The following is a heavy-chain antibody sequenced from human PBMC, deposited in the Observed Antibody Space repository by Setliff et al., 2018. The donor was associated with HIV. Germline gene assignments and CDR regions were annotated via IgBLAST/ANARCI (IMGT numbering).Heavy chain of an antibody. CDR3: ATKVHCTNGVCLDAFDI. D-gene: IGHD2-8*01. Sequence: SVKVSCKASGGTFSSYAINWVRQAPGQGLEWMGRIIFIFGTANYAQKFQGRVTITADESTSTAYMQLSSLRSEDTAMYYCATKVHCTNGVCLDAFDIWGQGTMVTVSS. CDR1: GGTFSSYA. V-gene: IGHV1-69*13. J-gene: IGHJ3*02. CDR2: IIFIFGTA.